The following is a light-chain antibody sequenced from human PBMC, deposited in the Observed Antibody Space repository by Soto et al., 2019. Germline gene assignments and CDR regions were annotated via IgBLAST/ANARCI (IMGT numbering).Light chain of an antibody. CDR1: QSVSSY. V-gene: IGKV3-11*01. CDR3: QQYGSSPPWT. Sequence: EIVLTQSPATLSLCPGERATLSCRASQSVSSYLAWYQQKPGQAPRLLIYDASNRATGIPARFSGSGSGTEFTLTISSLQSEDVAVYYCQQYGSSPPWTFGQGTKVDI. CDR2: DAS. J-gene: IGKJ1*01.